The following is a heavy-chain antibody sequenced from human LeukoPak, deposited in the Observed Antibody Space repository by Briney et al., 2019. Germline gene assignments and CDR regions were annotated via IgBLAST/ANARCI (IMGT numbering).Heavy chain of an antibody. V-gene: IGHV4-34*01. CDR1: GGSLSGYY. D-gene: IGHD2-15*01. J-gene: IGHJ4*02. CDR3: ARYYCSGGSCRYYFDY. CDR2: INHSGST. Sequence: SETLSLTCAVYGGSLSGYYWSWIRQPPGKGLEWIGEINHSGSTNYNPSLKSRVTISVDTSKNQFSLKLSSVTAADTAVYYCARYYCSGGSCRYYFDYWGQGTLVTVSS.